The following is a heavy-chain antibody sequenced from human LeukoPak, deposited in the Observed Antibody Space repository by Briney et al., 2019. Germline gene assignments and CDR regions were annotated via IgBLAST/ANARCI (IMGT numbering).Heavy chain of an antibody. V-gene: IGHV3-11*06. Sequence: GGSLRLSCAASGFSFSDYYMSWIRQAPGEGLEWISYINSGSTYSEYADSVKGRFTISRDNGKNSLYLQMNSLTVEDTAVYYCATNDGKGYGGYDFLVYWGQGTLVTVSS. D-gene: IGHD5-12*01. CDR2: INSGSTYS. CDR1: GFSFSDYY. J-gene: IGHJ4*02. CDR3: ATNDGKGYGGYDFLVY.